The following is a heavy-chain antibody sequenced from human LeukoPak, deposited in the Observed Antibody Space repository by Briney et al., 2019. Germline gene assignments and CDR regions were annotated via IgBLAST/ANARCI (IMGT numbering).Heavy chain of an antibody. CDR3: GRERAVSFDY. CDR2: INSDGSST. J-gene: IGHJ4*02. Sequence: PGGSLRLSCAASGFTFSSYWMHWVRQAPGKGLVWVSRINSDGSSTSYADSVKGRFTISRDNAKNTLYLQMNGLRAEDTAVFYCGRERAVSFDYWGQGTLVTVPS. V-gene: IGHV3-74*01. CDR1: GFTFSSYW.